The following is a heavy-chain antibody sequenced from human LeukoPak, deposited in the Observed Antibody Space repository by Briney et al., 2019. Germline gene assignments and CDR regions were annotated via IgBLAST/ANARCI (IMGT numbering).Heavy chain of an antibody. Sequence: GASVKVSCKASGYTFTSYGISWVRQAPGQGLEWMGWISAYNGNTNYAQKLQSRVTMITDTSTSTAYMELRSLRSADTTVYYCARKPGYYYYMDVWGKGTTVTISS. J-gene: IGHJ6*03. CDR2: ISAYNGNT. CDR3: ARKPGYYYYMDV. V-gene: IGHV1-18*01. CDR1: GYTFTSYG.